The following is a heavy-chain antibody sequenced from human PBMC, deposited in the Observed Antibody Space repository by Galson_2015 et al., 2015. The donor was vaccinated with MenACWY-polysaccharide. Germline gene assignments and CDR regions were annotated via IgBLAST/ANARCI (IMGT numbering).Heavy chain of an antibody. CDR3: TRDRPIDY. CDR1: GFTFGDYA. CDR2: IRSKPDGGTT. V-gene: IGHV3-49*03. J-gene: IGHJ4*02. Sequence: SLRLSCATSGFTFGDYAMAWFRQGPGKGLEWVGSIRSKPDGGTTNYAASVKGRFTISRDDSKSIAYLQMDSLKTGDTAVYYCTRDRPIDYWGQGTLVTVSS.